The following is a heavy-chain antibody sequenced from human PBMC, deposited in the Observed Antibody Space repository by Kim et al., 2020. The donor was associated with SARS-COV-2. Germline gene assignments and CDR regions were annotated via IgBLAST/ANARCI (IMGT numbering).Heavy chain of an antibody. V-gene: IGHV3-30*18. Sequence: GGSLRLSCAASGFTFSSYGMHWGRQAPGKGLEWVAVISYDGSNKYYADSVKCRFTISRDNSKNTLYRQMNSLRAEDTAGYYCPKEAYPGKSRSWTYYYYG. J-gene: IGHJ6*01. CDR3: PKEAYPGKSRSWTYYYYG. CDR2: ISYDGSNK. D-gene: IGHD6-13*01. CDR1: GFTFSSYG.